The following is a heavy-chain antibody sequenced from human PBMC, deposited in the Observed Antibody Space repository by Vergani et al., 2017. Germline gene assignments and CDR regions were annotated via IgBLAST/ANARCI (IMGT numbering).Heavy chain of an antibody. V-gene: IGHV4-61*02. J-gene: IGHJ3*02. D-gene: IGHD7-27*01. CDR1: GGSISSGSYY. CDR3: AGDGGLGIAVNAFDI. Sequence: QVQLQESGPGLVKPSQTLSLTCTVSGGSISSGSYYWSWIRQPAGKGLEWIGRIYTSGSTNYNPSLKSPVTISVDTSTNQFSLKLSSVTAADTAVYYCAGDGGLGIAVNAFDIWGQGTMVTVSS. CDR2: IYTSGST.